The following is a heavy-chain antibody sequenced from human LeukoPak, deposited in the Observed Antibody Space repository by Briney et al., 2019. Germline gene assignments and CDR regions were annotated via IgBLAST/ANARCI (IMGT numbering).Heavy chain of an antibody. D-gene: IGHD3-10*01. CDR1: GFTFSSYE. CDR2: ISSSSSTI. J-gene: IGHJ3*02. V-gene: IGHV3-48*01. CDR3: ARTSGGAFDI. Sequence: GGSLRLSCAASGFTFSSYEMNWVRQAPGKGLEWVSYISSSSSTIYYADSVKGRFTISRDNAKNSLYLQMNSLRAEDTAVYYCARTSGGAFDIWGQGTMVTVSS.